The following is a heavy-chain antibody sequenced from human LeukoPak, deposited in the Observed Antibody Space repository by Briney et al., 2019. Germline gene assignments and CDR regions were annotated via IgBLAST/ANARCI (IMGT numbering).Heavy chain of an antibody. D-gene: IGHD4-17*01. CDR2: IKSKTDGGTT. V-gene: IGHV3-15*01. CDR1: GFTFSNAW. J-gene: IGHJ4*02. CDR3: TTVATVLAVTTNY. Sequence: GGSLRLSCAASGFTFSNAWMSWVRQALGKGLEWVGRIKSKTDGGTTDYAAPVKGRFTISRDDSKNTLYLQMNSLKTEDTAVYYCTTVATVLAVTTNYWGQGTLVTVSS.